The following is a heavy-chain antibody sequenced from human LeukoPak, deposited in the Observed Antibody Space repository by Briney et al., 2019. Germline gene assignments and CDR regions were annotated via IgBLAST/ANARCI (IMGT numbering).Heavy chain of an antibody. J-gene: IGHJ3*02. Sequence: GGSLRLSCGASAFTLSTYAMSWVRQAPGKGLEWVSGISAGKGNTYYADSVKGRFTISRDNSKNTLYLQMNSLRAEDTAVYYCAREMTSFDAFDIWGQGTMVTVSS. V-gene: IGHV3-23*01. CDR1: AFTLSTYA. CDR3: AREMTSFDAFDI. CDR2: ISAGKGNT.